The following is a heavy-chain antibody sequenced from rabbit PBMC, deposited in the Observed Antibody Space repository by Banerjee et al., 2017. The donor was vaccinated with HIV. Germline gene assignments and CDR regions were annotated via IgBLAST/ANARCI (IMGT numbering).Heavy chain of an antibody. CDR2: IYTGSSGFT. D-gene: IGHD1-1*01. Sequence: QEQLEESGGGLVKPGASLTLTCKASGFDLSSSYYMSWVRQAPGKGLEWIACIYTGSSGFTYYASWVNGRFTISKTSSTTVTLQMTSLTAADTATYFCAREYVNSGGYYGLWGPGTLVTVS. CDR3: AREYVNSGGYYGL. J-gene: IGHJ4*01. V-gene: IGHV1S45*01. CDR1: GFDLSSSYY.